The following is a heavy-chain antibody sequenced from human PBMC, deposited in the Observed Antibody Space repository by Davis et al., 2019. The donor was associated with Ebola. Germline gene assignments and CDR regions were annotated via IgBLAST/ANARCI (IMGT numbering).Heavy chain of an antibody. CDR3: ARLYTTDYYRVHFNGFDF. J-gene: IGHJ4*02. CDR1: GFTFSSYE. Sequence: PGGSLRLSCAASGFTFSSYEMTWVRQPPGKGLQWVSYISSSGTTYYADSVKGRFTISRDNAKNSLFLQMNSLRAEDTAVYYCARLYTTDYYRVHFNGFDFWGQGALVTVSS. CDR2: ISSSGTT. D-gene: IGHD1-26*01. V-gene: IGHV3-48*03.